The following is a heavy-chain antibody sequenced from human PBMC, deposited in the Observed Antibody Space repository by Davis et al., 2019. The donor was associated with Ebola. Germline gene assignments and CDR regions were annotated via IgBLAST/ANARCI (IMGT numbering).Heavy chain of an antibody. V-gene: IGHV3-9*02. J-gene: IGHJ6*02. CDR3: AKDREEYQLLSGGMDV. Sequence: SLKISCAASGFTSDDYAMHWVRQAPGKGLEWVSGISWNSGSIGYADSVKGRFTISRDNAKNSLYLQMNSLRAEDTALYYCAKDREEYQLLSGGMDVWGQGTTVTVSS. CDR1: GFTSDDYA. CDR2: ISWNSGSI. D-gene: IGHD2-2*01.